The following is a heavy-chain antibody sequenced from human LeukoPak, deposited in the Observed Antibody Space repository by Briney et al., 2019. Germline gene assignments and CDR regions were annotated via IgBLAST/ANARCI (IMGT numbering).Heavy chain of an antibody. CDR2: ISSSSTYI. J-gene: IGHJ4*02. Sequence: GGSLRLSCAASGFTFSSYSFNWVRQAPGKGLEWVSSISSSSTYIYYADSVRGRFTISRDNAQNSLYLQMDSLRAEDTAVYYCAKSGGGLYCSSTSCPFDYWGQGTLVTVSS. CDR3: AKSGGGLYCSSTSCPFDY. V-gene: IGHV3-21*01. D-gene: IGHD2-2*01. CDR1: GFTFSSYS.